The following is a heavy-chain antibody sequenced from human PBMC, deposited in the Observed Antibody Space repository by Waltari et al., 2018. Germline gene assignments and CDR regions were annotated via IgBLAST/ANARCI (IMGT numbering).Heavy chain of an antibody. Sequence: EVQLVESGGGLVQPGGSLRLSCVASGFTFSSYEMNWVRQAPGKGLGLVSYISSSGSTIYYADSVKGRFTISRDNAKNSLYLQMNSLRAEDTAVYYCAREDPPGCYWGQGTLVTVSS. CDR2: ISSSGSTI. CDR1: GFTFSSYE. V-gene: IGHV3-48*03. J-gene: IGHJ4*02. D-gene: IGHD1-26*01. CDR3: AREDPPGCY.